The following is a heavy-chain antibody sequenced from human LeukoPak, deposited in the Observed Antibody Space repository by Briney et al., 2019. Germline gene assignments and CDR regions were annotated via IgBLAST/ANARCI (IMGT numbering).Heavy chain of an antibody. V-gene: IGHV4-4*02. J-gene: IGHJ4*02. CDR1: GASISNGNW. CDR3: ARKTSTWYGIGD. Sequence: SGTLSLTCAVSGASISNGNWWTWVRQPPGKGLEWIGQIYHSGVTSYNPSLNSRARMSVDRSRNLFSLNLTSLTVADTATYYCARKTSTWYGIGDWGQGTLVTVSS. D-gene: IGHD6-13*01. CDR2: IYHSGVT.